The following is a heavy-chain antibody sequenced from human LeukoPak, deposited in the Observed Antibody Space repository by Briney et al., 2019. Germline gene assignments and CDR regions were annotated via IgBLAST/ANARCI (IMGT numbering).Heavy chain of an antibody. V-gene: IGHV4-59*01. CDR2: IYYSGST. D-gene: IGHD4-11*01. CDR3: ARGDSNYVGYFDY. Sequence: SETLSLTCTVSGVSISSYYWSWIRQPPGKGLEWVAYIYYSGSTNYHPSLKSRITISLHTSKNQFSLKLSYVTAPGPAVYYCARGDSNYVGYFDYCGQGTLVTVSS. CDR1: GVSISSYY. J-gene: IGHJ4*02.